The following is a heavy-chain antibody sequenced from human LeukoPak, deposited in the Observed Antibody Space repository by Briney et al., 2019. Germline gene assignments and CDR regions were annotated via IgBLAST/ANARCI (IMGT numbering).Heavy chain of an antibody. V-gene: IGHV3-9*01. Sequence: GGSLRLSCAASGFTFDDSAMHWVRQAPGRGLEWVSAITWNSGIIGYADSVKGRFTISRDNAKDSLFLRMNSLRPEDTALYYCAKGQTAISFNYYFDYWGQGALVTVSS. CDR1: GFTFDDSA. CDR2: ITWNSGII. J-gene: IGHJ4*02. CDR3: AKGQTAISFNYYFDY. D-gene: IGHD5-18*01.